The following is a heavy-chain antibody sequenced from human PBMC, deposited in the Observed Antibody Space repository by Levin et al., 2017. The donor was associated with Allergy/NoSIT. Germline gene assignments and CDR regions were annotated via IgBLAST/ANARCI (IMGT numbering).Heavy chain of an antibody. CDR1: GFTFSSYA. D-gene: IGHD3-10*01. Sequence: GGSLRLSCAASGFTFSSYAMSWVRQAPGKGLEWVSAISGSGGSTYYADSVKGRFTISRDNSKNTLYLQMNSLRAEDTAVYYCAKDSGVGYYYGSGSYFWGQGTLVTVSS. V-gene: IGHV3-23*01. CDR2: ISGSGGST. CDR3: AKDSGVGYYYGSGSYF. J-gene: IGHJ4*02.